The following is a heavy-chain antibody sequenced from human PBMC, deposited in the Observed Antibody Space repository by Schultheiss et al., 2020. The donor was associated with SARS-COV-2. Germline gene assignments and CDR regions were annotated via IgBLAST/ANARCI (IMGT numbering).Heavy chain of an antibody. J-gene: IGHJ3*02. CDR1: GGSFSGYY. D-gene: IGHD7-27*01. V-gene: IGHV4-4*07. CDR2: IYTSGST. Sequence: SETLSLTCAVYGGSFSGYYWSWIRQPAGKGLEWIGRIYTSGSTNYNPSLKSRVTISVDTSKNQFSLKLSSVTAADTAVYYCAREAWADAFDIWGQGTMVTVSS. CDR3: AREAWADAFDI.